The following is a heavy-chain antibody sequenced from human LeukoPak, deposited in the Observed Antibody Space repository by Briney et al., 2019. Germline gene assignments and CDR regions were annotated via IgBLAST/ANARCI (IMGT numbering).Heavy chain of an antibody. J-gene: IGHJ4*02. D-gene: IGHD3-9*01. CDR3: ARDSDWDF. Sequence: GGSLRLSCTASGFTFSSYWMYWVRQDPGKGLVWVSRINSDGTSTNYADSVKGRFTFSRDNAKKSLYLQMNSLRAEDTAVYYCARDSDWDFWGQGTLVTVSS. CDR1: GFTFSSYW. CDR2: INSDGTST. V-gene: IGHV3-74*01.